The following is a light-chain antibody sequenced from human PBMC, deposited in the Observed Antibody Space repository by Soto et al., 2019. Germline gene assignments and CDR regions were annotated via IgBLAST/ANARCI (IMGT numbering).Light chain of an antibody. J-gene: IGKJ1*01. Sequence: EIVMTQSPVTLFVSPGERVSGSRRASKSVSSNLGWYQPTPGQAPRLLIYGASARATRIPASFSGSGSETAFTLTIRRLQYEDFAVYYCQQSHTWPRTFGQGTKVDIK. CDR3: QQSHTWPRT. CDR2: GAS. CDR1: KSVSSN. V-gene: IGKV3-15*01.